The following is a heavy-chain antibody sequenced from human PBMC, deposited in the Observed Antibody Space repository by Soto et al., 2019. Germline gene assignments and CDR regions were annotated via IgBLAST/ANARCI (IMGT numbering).Heavy chain of an antibody. CDR1: GGSISSYY. CDR2: IYYSGST. D-gene: IGHD4-17*01. J-gene: IGHJ6*02. CDR3: ASGPDYGDYVNYYYYYGMDV. Sequence: TSETLSLTCTVSGGSISSYYWSWIRQPPGKGLEWIGYIYYSGSTNYNPSLKSRVTISVDTSKNQFSLKLSSVTAADTAVYYCASGPDYGDYVNYYYYYGMDVWGQGTTVTVSS. V-gene: IGHV4-59*01.